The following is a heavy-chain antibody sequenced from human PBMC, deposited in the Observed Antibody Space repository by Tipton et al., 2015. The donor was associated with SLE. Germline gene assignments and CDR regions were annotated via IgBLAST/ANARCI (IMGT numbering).Heavy chain of an antibody. CDR3: AKWAVVVVVAATGPFDY. V-gene: IGHV3-23*01. CDR2: ISGSGGST. D-gene: IGHD2-15*01. Sequence: GSLRLSCAASGFTFSSYEMSWVRQAPGKGLEWVSAISGSGGSTYYADSVKGRFTISRDNSKNTLYLQMNSLRAEDTAVYYCAKWAVVVVVAATGPFDYWGQGTLVTVSS. J-gene: IGHJ4*02. CDR1: GFTFSSYE.